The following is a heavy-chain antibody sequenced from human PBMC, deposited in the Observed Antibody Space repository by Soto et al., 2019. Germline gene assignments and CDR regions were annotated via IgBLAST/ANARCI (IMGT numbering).Heavy chain of an antibody. D-gene: IGHD6-19*01. Sequence: ASVKVSCKASGYTFTSYDINWVRQATGQGLEWMGWMNPNSGNTGYAQKFQGRVTMTRNTAISTAYMGLSSLRSEDTAVYYCARGLRYSSGCYFHYWGQGTLVTVSS. V-gene: IGHV1-8*01. CDR3: ARGLRYSSGCYFHY. CDR2: MNPNSGNT. J-gene: IGHJ4*02. CDR1: GYTFTSYD.